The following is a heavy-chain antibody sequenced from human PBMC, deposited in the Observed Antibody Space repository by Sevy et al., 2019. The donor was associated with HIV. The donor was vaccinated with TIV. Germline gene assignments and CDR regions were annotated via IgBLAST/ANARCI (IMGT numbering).Heavy chain of an antibody. V-gene: IGHV3-20*04. D-gene: IGHD2-21*02. Sequence: GWSLRLSCAASGLNFDDYGMSWVRQAPGKGLEWVSAINWNGVGTSYADSVKGRFTISRENAKNSLYVQMNSLRAEDTALYYCARERSCGGDCYYFDYWGQGTLVTVSS. CDR1: GLNFDDYG. J-gene: IGHJ4*02. CDR2: INWNGVGT. CDR3: ARERSCGGDCYYFDY.